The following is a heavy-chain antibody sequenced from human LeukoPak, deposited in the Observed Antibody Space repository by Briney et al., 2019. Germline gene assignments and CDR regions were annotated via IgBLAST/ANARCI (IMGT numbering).Heavy chain of an antibody. D-gene: IGHD2/OR15-2a*01. CDR1: GLTFSSYS. V-gene: IGHV3-21*01. CDR2: ISSSSSYI. J-gene: IGHJ4*02. CDR3: AREPSYVIDY. Sequence: PGGSLRLSCAASGLTFSSYSMNWVRQAPGKGLEWVSSISSSSSYIYYADSVKGRFTISRDNAKNSLYLQMNGLRAEDTAVYYCAREPSYVIDYWGQGTLVTVSS.